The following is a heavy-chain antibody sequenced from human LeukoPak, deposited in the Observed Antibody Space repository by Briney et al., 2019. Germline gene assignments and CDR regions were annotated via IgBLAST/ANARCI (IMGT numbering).Heavy chain of an antibody. CDR1: GFTFSSYS. CDR3: ARVIATPGIAAAVILYYYYGMDV. V-gene: IGHV3-48*04. D-gene: IGHD6-13*01. J-gene: IGHJ6*02. CDR2: ISSSSSTI. Sequence: GGSLRLSCAASGFTFSSYSMNWVRQAPGKGLEWVSYISSSSSTIYYADSVKGRFTTSRDNAKNSLYLQMNSLRAEDTAVYYCARVIATPGIAAAVILYYYYGMDVWGQGTTVTVSS.